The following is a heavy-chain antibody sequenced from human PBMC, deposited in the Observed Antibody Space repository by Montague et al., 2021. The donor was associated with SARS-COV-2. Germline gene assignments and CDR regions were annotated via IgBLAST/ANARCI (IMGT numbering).Heavy chain of an antibody. CDR3: AGTYYDFWSGFIHYYYMDV. V-gene: IGHV4-59*01. Sequence: SETLSLTCAVYGGSFSGYYWSWVRQPPGKGLEWIGYIYYSGSTNYNPSLKSRVTISVDTSKNQFSLKLSSVTAADTAVYYCAGTYYDFWSGFIHYYYMDVWGKGPRSPSP. CDR2: IYYSGST. D-gene: IGHD3-3*01. J-gene: IGHJ6*03. CDR1: GGSFSGYY.